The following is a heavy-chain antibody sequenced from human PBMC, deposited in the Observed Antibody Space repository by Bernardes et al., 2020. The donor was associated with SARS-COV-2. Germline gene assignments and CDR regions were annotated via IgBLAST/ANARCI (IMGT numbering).Heavy chain of an antibody. Sequence: ASVKVSCKASGYTFTGYYIHWVRQAPGQELEWMGWINPNSGGTNYAQKFQGRVTMTGDTSIRTAYMELSSLISDDTAVYYCARGPGWFYFDYWGLGTLVTVSS. CDR1: GYTFTGYY. V-gene: IGHV1-2*02. D-gene: IGHD2-15*01. J-gene: IGHJ4*02. CDR2: INPNSGGT. CDR3: ARGPGWFYFDY.